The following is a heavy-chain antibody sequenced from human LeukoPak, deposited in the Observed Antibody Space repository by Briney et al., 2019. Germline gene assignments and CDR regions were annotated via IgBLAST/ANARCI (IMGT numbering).Heavy chain of an antibody. CDR2: INPNSGGT. CDR3: ARSGRNSSGYYYDSPFDY. V-gene: IGHV1-2*02. D-gene: IGHD3-22*01. J-gene: IGHJ4*02. CDR1: GYTFTGYY. Sequence: ASVKVSCKASGYTFTGYYMHWVRQAPGQGLEWMGWINPNSGGTNYAQKFQGRVTMTRDTSISTAYMELSRLRSDDTAVYYCARSGRNSSGYYYDSPFDYWGQGTLVTVSS.